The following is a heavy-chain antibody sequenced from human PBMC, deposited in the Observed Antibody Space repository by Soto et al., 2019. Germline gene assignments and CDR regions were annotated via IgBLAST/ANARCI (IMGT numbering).Heavy chain of an antibody. V-gene: IGHV3-66*01. CDR3: ARAEDCSSTSCYSIFHYYYYMDV. D-gene: IGHD2-2*02. CDR2: IYSGGST. CDR1: GFTVSSNY. J-gene: IGHJ6*03. Sequence: EVQLVESGGGLVQPGGSLRLSCAASGFTVSSNYMSWVRQAPGKGLEWVSVIYSGGSTYYADSVKGRFTISRDNSKNTLDLQMNSLRAEDTAVYYCARAEDCSSTSCYSIFHYYYYMDVWGKGTTVTVSS.